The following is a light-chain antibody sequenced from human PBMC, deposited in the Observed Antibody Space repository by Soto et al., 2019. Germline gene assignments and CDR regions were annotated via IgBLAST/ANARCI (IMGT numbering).Light chain of an antibody. CDR3: QAWDSSTVV. V-gene: IGLV3-1*01. CDR2: QDN. J-gene: IGLJ2*01. CDR1: NLGDKY. Sequence: SYELTQPPSVSVSPGQTASITCSGDNLGDKYACWYQQKQGQSPVLVIYQDNKRPSGIPERFSGSNSGNTATLTISGTQAMDEADYYCQAWDSSTVVFGGGTKVTVL.